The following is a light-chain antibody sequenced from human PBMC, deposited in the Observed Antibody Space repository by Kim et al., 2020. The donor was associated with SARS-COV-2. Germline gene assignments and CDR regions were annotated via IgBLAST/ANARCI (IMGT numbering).Light chain of an antibody. V-gene: IGLV3-1*01. CDR3: QAWDSSTGV. CDR1: KLGDKY. CDR2: EDS. Sequence: VSPGQTASITCSGEKLGDKYVCWYQQKPGQSPERVIYEDSRRPSGIPERFLGSNSGNTATLTISGTQAMDEADYYCQAWDSSTGVFGGGTQLTVL. J-gene: IGLJ3*02.